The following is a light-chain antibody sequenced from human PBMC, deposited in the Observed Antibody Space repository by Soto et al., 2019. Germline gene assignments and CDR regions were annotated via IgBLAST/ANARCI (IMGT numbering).Light chain of an antibody. Sequence: QSALTQPASVSGSPGQSITISCTGTISDVGGYNFVSWYQQYPGKAPKLMICDVSNRPSGVSNRFSGSKSGSKASLTISGLQAEDEADHYSRSYTGSDNVFGTGTKLTVL. J-gene: IGLJ6*01. CDR3: RSYTGSDNV. V-gene: IGLV2-14*03. CDR2: DVS. CDR1: ISDVGGYNF.